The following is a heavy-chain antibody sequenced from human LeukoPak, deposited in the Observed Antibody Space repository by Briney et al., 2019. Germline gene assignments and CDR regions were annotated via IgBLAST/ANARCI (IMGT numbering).Heavy chain of an antibody. V-gene: IGHV1-58*01. J-gene: IGHJ3*02. CDR3: AAEKRLYCSGGACYPDAFDI. CDR2: IVVGSGVT. CDR1: GISFMSSA. D-gene: IGHD2-15*01. Sequence: GTSVTVSCKASGISFMSSAVQWVRQARGQRLEWIGWIVVGSGVTNYAQKFLERVTITRDMSTSTVFMELSSLRSEDTALYYCAAEKRLYCSGGACYPDAFDIWGQGTMVTVSS.